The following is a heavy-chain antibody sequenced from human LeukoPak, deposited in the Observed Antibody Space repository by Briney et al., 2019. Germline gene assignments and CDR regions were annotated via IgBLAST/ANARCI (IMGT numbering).Heavy chain of an antibody. CDR3: ARVGRDCSSINCYWEDWFDP. J-gene: IGHJ5*02. Sequence: GASVKVSCKASGYSFTSYGITWAREAPGQGPEWMGWISGSTGNTHYAQNVQGRVTMTTDTATSTAYMELRSLGSDDTAVYYCARVGRDCSSINCYWEDWFDPWGQGTLVIVSS. V-gene: IGHV1-18*04. CDR1: GYSFTSYG. D-gene: IGHD2-2*01. CDR2: ISGSTGNT.